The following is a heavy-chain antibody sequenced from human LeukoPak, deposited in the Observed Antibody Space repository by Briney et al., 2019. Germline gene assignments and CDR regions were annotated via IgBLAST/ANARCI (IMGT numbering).Heavy chain of an antibody. CDR2: INPNSGGT. CDR3: AIVEMATIGFDY. CDR1: GYTFTAYY. D-gene: IGHD5-24*01. J-gene: IGHJ4*02. V-gene: IGHV1-2*02. Sequence: ASVKVSCKASGYTFTAYYMHWVRQAPGQGLEWMGWINPNSGGTNYAQKFQGRVTMTRDTSISTAYMELSRLRSDDTAVYYCAIVEMATIGFDYWGQGTLVTVSS.